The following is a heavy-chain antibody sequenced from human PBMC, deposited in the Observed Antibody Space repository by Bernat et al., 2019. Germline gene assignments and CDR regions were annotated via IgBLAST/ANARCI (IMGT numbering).Heavy chain of an antibody. CDR2: ISSSGATT. CDR3: AKPYTSKLAANAYCFDY. D-gene: IGHD2-15*01. V-gene: IGHV3-23*01. J-gene: IGHJ4*02. Sequence: EVQLLESGGGLVQPGGSLRLSCAASGFSYSTYAMSWVRQTPGKGLEWVSAISSSGATTYYADSVQSRFTISRDNSKNTLYLQMNSLRAEDTALYYCAKPYTSKLAANAYCFDYWGQGTLVTVSS. CDR1: GFSYSTYA.